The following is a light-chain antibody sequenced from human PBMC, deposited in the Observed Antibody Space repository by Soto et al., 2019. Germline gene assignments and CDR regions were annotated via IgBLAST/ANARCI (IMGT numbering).Light chain of an antibody. Sequence: QLVLTQPPSASGTPGQRVTISCSGSSSNIGSNYVYWYQQLPGTAPKLLIYRNNQRPSGVPDRFSGSKSGTSASLAISGPRSEDEADYYCAAWDDSLSGYYVFGTGTKLTVL. CDR3: AAWDDSLSGYYV. CDR1: SSNIGSNY. V-gene: IGLV1-47*01. J-gene: IGLJ1*01. CDR2: RNN.